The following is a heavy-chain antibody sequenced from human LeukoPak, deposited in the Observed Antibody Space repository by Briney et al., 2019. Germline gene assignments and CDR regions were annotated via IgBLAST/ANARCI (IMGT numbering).Heavy chain of an antibody. CDR1: GGSINSSSYY. J-gene: IGHJ4*02. CDR3: ARSSMFRGVTVDY. D-gene: IGHD3-10*01. V-gene: IGHV4-39*01. CDR2: IYHSGYT. Sequence: SETLSLTCTVSGGSINSSSYYWGWIRQPPGEALEWIGSIYHSGYTYYNPSLKSRVTISVDTSKSQFSLKLSSVTAADTAVYYCARSSMFRGVTVDYWGQGTLVTVSS.